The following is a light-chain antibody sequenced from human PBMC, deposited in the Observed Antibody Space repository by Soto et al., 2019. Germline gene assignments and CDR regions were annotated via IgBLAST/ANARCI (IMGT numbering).Light chain of an antibody. J-gene: IGLJ2*01. V-gene: IGLV2-14*01. CDR3: SSYTSSSTLAI. Sequence: QSALTQPASVSGSPGQSITISCTGTSSDVGGYNYISWYQQHPGKAPKLMIYEVSNRPSGVSNRFSGSKSGNTASLPISGLQAEDEADYYCSSYTSSSTLAIFGGGTKLTVL. CDR1: SSDVGGYNY. CDR2: EVS.